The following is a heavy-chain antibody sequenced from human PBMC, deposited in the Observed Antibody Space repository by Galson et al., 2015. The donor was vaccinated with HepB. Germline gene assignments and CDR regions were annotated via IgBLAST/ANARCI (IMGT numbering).Heavy chain of an antibody. CDR1: GFTFSTYG. CDR3: AAAVAGTRAPLDY. J-gene: IGHJ4*02. D-gene: IGHD6-19*01. V-gene: IGHV3-30*03. CDR2: ISYDGINQ. Sequence: SLRLSCAGSGFTFSTYGMHWVRQAPGRGLEWMATISYDGINQYYADSVKGRFTISRDNSKNTLYVQMNSLRGEDTAVYYCAAAVAGTRAPLDYWGQGTLVTVSS.